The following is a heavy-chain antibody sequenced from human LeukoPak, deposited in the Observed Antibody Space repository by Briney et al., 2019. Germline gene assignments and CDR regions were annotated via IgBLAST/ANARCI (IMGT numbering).Heavy chain of an antibody. J-gene: IGHJ4*02. Sequence: ASVKVSCKASGYTFTGYYMHWVRQAPGQGLEWMGWINPNSGGTNYAQKFQGRVTMTRDTSISTAYMELSRLRSDDTAVYYCARLGNDYVWGSYPDDYWGQGTLVTVSS. CDR3: ARLGNDYVWGSYPDDY. CDR1: GYTFTGYY. D-gene: IGHD3-16*02. V-gene: IGHV1-2*02. CDR2: INPNSGGT.